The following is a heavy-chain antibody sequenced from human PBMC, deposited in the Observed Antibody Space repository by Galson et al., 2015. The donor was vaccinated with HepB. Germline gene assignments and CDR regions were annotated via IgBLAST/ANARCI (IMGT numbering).Heavy chain of an antibody. V-gene: IGHV4-59*01. D-gene: IGHD6-19*01. CDR1: GGSISSYY. Sequence: LSLTCIVSGGSISSYYWTWIRHSPGKGLEWIGHVEYSGSTNYNPSLKSRVTISIDTARNQFSLNLKSVTAADTAVYYCARARVAVVYFDSWGQGALVSVSS. CDR2: VEYSGST. CDR3: ARARVAVVYFDS. J-gene: IGHJ5*01.